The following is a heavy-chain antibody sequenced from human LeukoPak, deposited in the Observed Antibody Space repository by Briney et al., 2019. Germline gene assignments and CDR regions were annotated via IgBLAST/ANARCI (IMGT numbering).Heavy chain of an antibody. J-gene: IGHJ6*03. V-gene: IGHV3-66*01. CDR1: GFPFSNYA. CDR3: ARGSMNYDILTGYYGEGDYMDV. Sequence: GGTLRLSCAASGFPFSNYAMSWVRQAPGKGLEWVSVIYSGGSTYYADSVKGRFTISRDNSKNTLYLQMNSLRAEDTAVYYCARGSMNYDILTGYYGEGDYMDVWGKGTTVTVSS. D-gene: IGHD3-9*01. CDR2: IYSGGST.